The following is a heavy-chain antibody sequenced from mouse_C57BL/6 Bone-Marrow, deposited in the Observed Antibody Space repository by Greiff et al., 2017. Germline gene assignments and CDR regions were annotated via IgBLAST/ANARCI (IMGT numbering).Heavy chain of an antibody. V-gene: IGHV1-53*01. CDR3: ARKPAYYSNFWFAY. CDR1: GYTFTSYW. CDR2: INPSNGGT. D-gene: IGHD2-5*01. Sequence: QLQQPGTELVKPGASVKLSCKASGYTFTSYWMHWVKQRPGQGLEWIGNINPSNGGTNYNEKFKSKATLTVDKSSSTAYMQLSSLTSEDSAVYYCARKPAYYSNFWFAYWGQGTLVTVSA. J-gene: IGHJ3*01.